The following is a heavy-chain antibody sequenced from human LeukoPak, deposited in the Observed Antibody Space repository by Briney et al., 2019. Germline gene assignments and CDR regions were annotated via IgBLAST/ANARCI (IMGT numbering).Heavy chain of an antibody. CDR3: ARACYDFWSGQVGYFDY. V-gene: IGHV1-18*01. J-gene: IGHJ4*02. CDR1: GYTFTSYG. Sequence: ASVKVSCKASGYTFTSYGISWVRQAPGQGLEWMGWISAYNGNTNYAQKLQGRVTMTTDTSTSTAYMELRSLRSDDTAVYYCARACYDFWSGQVGYFDYWGQGTLVTVSS. CDR2: ISAYNGNT. D-gene: IGHD3-3*01.